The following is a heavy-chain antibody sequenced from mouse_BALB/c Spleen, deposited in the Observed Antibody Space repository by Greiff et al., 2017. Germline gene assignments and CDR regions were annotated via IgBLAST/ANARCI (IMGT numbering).Heavy chain of an antibody. V-gene: IGHV5-9-4*01. CDR1: GFTFSSYA. J-gene: IGHJ2*01. CDR3: ARGGSNSFDY. Sequence: EVKLVESGGGLVKPGGSLKLSCAASGFTFSSYAMSWVRQSPEKRLEWVAEISSGGSYTYYPDTVTGRFTISRDNAKNTLYLEMSSLRSEDTAMYYCARGGSNSFDYWGQGTTLTVSS. CDR2: ISSGGSYT.